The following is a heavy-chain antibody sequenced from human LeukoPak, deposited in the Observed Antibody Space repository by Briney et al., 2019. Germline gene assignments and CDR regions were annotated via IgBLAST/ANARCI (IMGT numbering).Heavy chain of an antibody. D-gene: IGHD3-22*01. CDR1: GFTFSSYS. J-gene: IGHJ4*02. CDR3: SKEITMIGVLTGFDY. Sequence: PGGSLRLSCAASGFTFSSYSMNWVRQAPGKGLEWVSYISSSSSTLYYADSVKGRFTISRENAKNSLYLQMNILRAEDPAVYYFSKEITMIGVLTGFDYWGQGTLVTVSS. CDR2: ISSSSSTL. V-gene: IGHV3-48*01.